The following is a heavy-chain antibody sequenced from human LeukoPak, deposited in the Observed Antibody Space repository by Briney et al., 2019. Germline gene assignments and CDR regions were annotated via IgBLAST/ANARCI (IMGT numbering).Heavy chain of an antibody. Sequence: GGSLRLSCAASGFTFSSYWMHWVRQAPGKGLVWVSRINSDGSGTSYADSVKGRFTISRDNAKNTLYLQMNSLRAEDTAVYYCATQIRDFWSGYSRTHDYWGQGTLVTVSS. CDR1: GFTFSSYW. CDR2: INSDGSGT. D-gene: IGHD3-3*01. J-gene: IGHJ4*02. CDR3: ATQIRDFWSGYSRTHDY. V-gene: IGHV3-74*01.